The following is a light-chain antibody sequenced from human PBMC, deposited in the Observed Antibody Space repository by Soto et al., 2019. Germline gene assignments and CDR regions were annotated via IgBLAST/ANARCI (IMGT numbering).Light chain of an antibody. J-gene: IGLJ2*01. CDR2: EVT. V-gene: IGLV2-14*01. CDR3: SSYSTTSSPHVL. Sequence: SALTQPASVSGSPGQSITISCTGTRSDVGRYNYVSWYQQHPGKAHKLLIYEVTYRPSGVSTRFSASKSGSTASLTISGIQAEDEADYYCSSYSTTSSPHVLFGGGTKVTVL. CDR1: RSDVGRYNY.